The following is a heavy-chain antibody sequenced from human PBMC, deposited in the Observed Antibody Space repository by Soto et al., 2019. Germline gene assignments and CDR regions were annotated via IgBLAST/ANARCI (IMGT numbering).Heavy chain of an antibody. CDR2: IYYSGST. CDR1: GGSISTYY. CDR3: ALLPRATPYTYFDY. Sequence: SETLSLTCTVSGGSISTYYWSWIRQPPGKGLEWVGYIYYSGSTNYNPSLKSRVTISVDTSKNQFSLKLSSVTAADTAVYYCALLPRATPYTYFDYWGQGSLVTVSS. V-gene: IGHV4-59*08. D-gene: IGHD3-22*01. J-gene: IGHJ4*02.